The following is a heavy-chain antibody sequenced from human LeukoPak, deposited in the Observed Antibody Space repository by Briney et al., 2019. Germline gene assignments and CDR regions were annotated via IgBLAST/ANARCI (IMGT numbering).Heavy chain of an antibody. CDR3: ARVPYYYDNNWFDP. Sequence: ASVKVSCKASGYTFATYAIHWVRQAPGQRLEWMGWINVGNANTKYSQKLQGRVTITRDTSASAAYMELSTLRSEDTAVYYCARVPYYYDNNWFDPWGQGTLVTVSS. D-gene: IGHD3-22*01. J-gene: IGHJ5*02. CDR2: INVGNANT. V-gene: IGHV1-3*01. CDR1: GYTFATYA.